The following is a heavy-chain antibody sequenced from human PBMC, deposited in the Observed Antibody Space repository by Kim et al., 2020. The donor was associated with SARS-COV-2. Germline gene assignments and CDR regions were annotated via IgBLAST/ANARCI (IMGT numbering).Heavy chain of an antibody. CDR2: IRSKANSYAT. CDR3: TRLASNSYGYYKDPAVDY. CDR1: GFTFSGSA. J-gene: IGHJ4*02. Sequence: GGSLRLSCAASGFTFSGSAMHWVRQASGKGLEWVGRIRSKANSYATAYAASVKGRFTISRNDSKNTAYLQMNSLKTEDTAVYYCTRLASNSYGYYKDPAVDYWGQGTLVTVSS. V-gene: IGHV3-73*01. D-gene: IGHD5-18*01.